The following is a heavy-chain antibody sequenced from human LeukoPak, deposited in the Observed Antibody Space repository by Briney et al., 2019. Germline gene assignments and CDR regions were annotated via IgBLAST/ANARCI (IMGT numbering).Heavy chain of an antibody. V-gene: IGHV1-18*01. J-gene: IGHJ4*02. Sequence: ASVKVSCKTSGYSENFYGITWVRQVAGQGLEWMGWISAQHGQTEYTPNSQDRVTMTTDTYTNTAYMELRSLRSDDTAVYYCAGSLGYCTSNVCYLKYWGQGTLVTVSS. CDR3: AGSLGYCTSNVCYLKY. CDR2: ISAQHGQT. CDR1: GYSENFYG. D-gene: IGHD2-8*01.